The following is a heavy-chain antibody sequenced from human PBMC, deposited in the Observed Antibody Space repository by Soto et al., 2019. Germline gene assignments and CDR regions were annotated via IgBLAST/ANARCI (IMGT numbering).Heavy chain of an antibody. D-gene: IGHD4-17*01. J-gene: IGHJ6*02. Sequence: QVQLVQSGAEVKKPGSSVKVSCKASGGTFSSYTISWVRQAPGQGLEWMGRIIPILGIANYAQKFQGRVTITEDKSTSTAYMELSSLRSEDTDVYYCARDSATVTTLSYYYYGMDVWGQGTTVTVSS. CDR3: ARDSATVTTLSYYYYGMDV. CDR2: IIPILGIA. CDR1: GGTFSSYT. V-gene: IGHV1-69*08.